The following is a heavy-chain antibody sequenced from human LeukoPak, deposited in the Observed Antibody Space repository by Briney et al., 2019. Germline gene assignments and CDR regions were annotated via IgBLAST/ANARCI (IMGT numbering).Heavy chain of an antibody. CDR3: ARGNPVVTRTRYWYFDL. CDR2: MNPNSGNT. CDR1: GYTFTSYD. D-gene: IGHD2-15*01. J-gene: IGHJ2*01. V-gene: IGHV1-8*01. Sequence: GASVKVSCKASGYTFTSYDINWVRQATGQGLEWMGWMNPNSGNTGYAQKFQGRVTMTRNTSISTAYMELSSLRSEDTAVYYCARGNPVVTRTRYWYFDLWGRGTLVTVSS.